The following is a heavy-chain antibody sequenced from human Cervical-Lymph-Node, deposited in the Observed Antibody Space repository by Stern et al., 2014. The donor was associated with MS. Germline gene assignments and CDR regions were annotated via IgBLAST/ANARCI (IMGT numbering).Heavy chain of an antibody. CDR2: ISYDGSGT. Sequence: MQLVESGGGVVPPGRSLRLTCTVSGVTFRSYGMHWVRQAPGKGLEWVSVISYDGSGTYYAESLKGRFTISRDNSKNTLYLEMRSLRPEDTAVYYCVKRGITEVRGVRLGDYWGPGTLVIVSS. D-gene: IGHD3-10*01. CDR3: VKRGITEVRGVRLGDY. CDR1: GVTFRSYG. J-gene: IGHJ4*02. V-gene: IGHV3-30*18.